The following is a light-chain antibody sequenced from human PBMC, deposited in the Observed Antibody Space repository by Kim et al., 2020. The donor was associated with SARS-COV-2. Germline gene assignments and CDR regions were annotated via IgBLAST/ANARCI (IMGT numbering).Light chain of an antibody. CDR1: SSDVGDYNY. Sequence: QSITISCTGTSSDVGDYNYVSWYQQHLGKAPKLLIYDVSNRPSGVSNRLSGSKSGNTASLTISGLQAEDEADYYCSSYTSSSTLVLFGGGTQLTVL. V-gene: IGLV2-14*03. J-gene: IGLJ2*01. CDR2: DVS. CDR3: SSYTSSSTLVL.